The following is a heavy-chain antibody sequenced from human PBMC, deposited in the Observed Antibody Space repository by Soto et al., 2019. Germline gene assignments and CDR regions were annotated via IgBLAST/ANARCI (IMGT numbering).Heavy chain of an antibody. J-gene: IGHJ6*02. CDR3: AKDKAGATGRYYYGMDF. CDR2: ISGSDDST. Sequence: GGSLRLSCAASGFTFSNYAMSWVRQAPGKGLEWVSAISGSDDSTYYADSVKGRFIISRDNSKNTLYLQMNSLGAEDTAVYYCAKDKAGATGRYYYGMDFWGQGTTVTVSS. CDR1: GFTFSNYA. D-gene: IGHD1-26*01. V-gene: IGHV3-23*01.